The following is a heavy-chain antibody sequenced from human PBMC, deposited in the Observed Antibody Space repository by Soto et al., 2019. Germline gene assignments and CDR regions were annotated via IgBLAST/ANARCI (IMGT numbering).Heavy chain of an antibody. CDR3: ARDRGSRTYYDY. CDR1: GVAFSSYA. CDR2: IIPIFGNT. V-gene: IGHV1-18*01. Sequence: GASAKLSCKASGVAFSSYASSWVRQAPGQGLEWMGGIIPIFGNTNYAQKLQGRVTMTTDTSTSTAYMELRSLRSDDTAVYYCARDRGSRTYYDYWGQGTLVTVSS. J-gene: IGHJ4*02. D-gene: IGHD3-10*01.